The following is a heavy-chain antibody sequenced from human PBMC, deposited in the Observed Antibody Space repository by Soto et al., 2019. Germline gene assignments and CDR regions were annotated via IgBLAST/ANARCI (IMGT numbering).Heavy chain of an antibody. CDR1: GDSVSNNGAT. CDR3: ARDPPDFYSGFAF. Sequence: QTLSLTCAISGDSVSNNGATWNWIRQSPSGGLEWLGRTYYRSKWISDYAMSVKSRISINPDTSKNQISLQLKSVTPEDTAVYYCARDPPDFYSGFAFWGKGTLVTVS. J-gene: IGHJ4*02. V-gene: IGHV6-1*01. CDR2: TYYRSKWIS. D-gene: IGHD4-4*01.